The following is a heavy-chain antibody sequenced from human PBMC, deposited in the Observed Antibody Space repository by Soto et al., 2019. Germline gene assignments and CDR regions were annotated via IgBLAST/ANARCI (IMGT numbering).Heavy chain of an antibody. V-gene: IGHV3-48*01. Sequence: GGSLRLSCAASGFTFSSYSMNWVRQAPGKGLEWVSYISSSSSTIYYADSVKGRFTISRDNAKNSLYLQMNSLRAEDTAVYYCARERRFSFYYLDYWGKGTLISVSS. CDR1: GFTFSSYS. D-gene: IGHD3-3*01. CDR2: ISSSSSTI. J-gene: IGHJ4*02. CDR3: ARERRFSFYYLDY.